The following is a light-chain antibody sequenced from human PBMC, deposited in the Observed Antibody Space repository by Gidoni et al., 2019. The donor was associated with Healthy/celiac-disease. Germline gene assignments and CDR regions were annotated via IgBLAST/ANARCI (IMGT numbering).Light chain of an antibody. CDR3: QQRSNWYS. V-gene: IGKV3-11*01. J-gene: IGKJ2*03. Sequence: EIALTQSPATLSLSPGERATPSCRASQSVSSYLAWYQQQPGQAPRLLINDASNRATGLPARFSGSGAGTDFTLTSSSLEPEDFAVYYCQQRSNWYSFGQGTKLEIK. CDR1: QSVSSY. CDR2: DAS.